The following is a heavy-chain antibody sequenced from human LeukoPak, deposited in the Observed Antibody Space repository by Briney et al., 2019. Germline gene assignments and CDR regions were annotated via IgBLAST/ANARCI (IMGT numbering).Heavy chain of an antibody. V-gene: IGHV3-7*01. CDR2: IKQDGSEK. D-gene: IGHD5-18*01. Sequence: PGGSLRLSCAASGFTFSSYWMSWVRQAPGKGLEWVANIKQDGSEKYYVNSVKGRFTISRDNAKNSLYLQMNSLRAEDTAVYYCARSWDGDGYAPDAFDIWGQGTMVTVSS. CDR3: ARSWDGDGYAPDAFDI. J-gene: IGHJ3*02. CDR1: GFTFSSYW.